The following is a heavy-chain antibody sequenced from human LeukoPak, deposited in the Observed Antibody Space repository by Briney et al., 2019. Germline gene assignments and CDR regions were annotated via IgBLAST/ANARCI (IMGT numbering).Heavy chain of an antibody. J-gene: IGHJ4*02. V-gene: IGHV3-30*04. D-gene: IGHD6-13*01. CDR3: ARSPRGYSSSWSYFDY. Sequence: GGSLRLSCAASGFTFSSYAMHWVRQAPGKGLEWVAVISYDGSNKYYADSVKGRFTISRDNAKNTLYLQMNSLRAEDTAVYYCARSPRGYSSSWSYFDYWGQGTLVTVSS. CDR2: ISYDGSNK. CDR1: GFTFSSYA.